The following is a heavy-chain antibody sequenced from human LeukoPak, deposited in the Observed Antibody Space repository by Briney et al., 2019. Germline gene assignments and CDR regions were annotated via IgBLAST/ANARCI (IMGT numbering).Heavy chain of an antibody. Sequence: SETLSLTCTVSGGSINNSYWTWIRQPPGKGLECIGYVYYTGSTYYNPSLKNRVTISVATSRNQSSLRLNYVTAADTAVYYCARDSSTVTTRHFDYWGQGTLVTVSS. J-gene: IGHJ4*02. CDR2: VYYTGST. CDR3: ARDSSTVTTRHFDY. V-gene: IGHV4-59*01. D-gene: IGHD4-17*01. CDR1: GGSINNSY.